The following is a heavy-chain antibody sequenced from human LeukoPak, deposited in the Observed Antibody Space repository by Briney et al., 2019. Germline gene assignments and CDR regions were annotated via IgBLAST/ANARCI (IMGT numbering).Heavy chain of an antibody. J-gene: IGHJ5*02. CDR1: CGSIYIHL. CDR3: ARYLYGLFALNWFDP. V-gene: IGHV4-4*07. Sequence: SETLSLTHSVWCGSIYIHLGRWLPEPAEKGGEGCGRIYTSGSTNYTPSLKSRVTMSVDTSKNQFSLKLSSVTAADTAVYYCARYLYGLFALNWFDPWGQGTLVTVSS. CDR2: IYTSGST. D-gene: IGHD4-17*01.